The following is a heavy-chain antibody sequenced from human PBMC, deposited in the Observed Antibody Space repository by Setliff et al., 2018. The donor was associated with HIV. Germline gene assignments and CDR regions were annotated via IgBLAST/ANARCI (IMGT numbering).Heavy chain of an antibody. D-gene: IGHD1-26*01. CDR1: GGTFRTYA. J-gene: IGHJ1*01. CDR3: ARPRTVGAPIFQH. Sequence: ASVKVSCKASGGTFRTYAVAWVRQAPGQGLEWMGGIIPMFGTVNYAQKFQGRVTITADESTSTAYMELSSLRAEDTAVYYCARPRTVGAPIFQHWGQGTLVTVSS. V-gene: IGHV1-69*13. CDR2: IIPMFGTV.